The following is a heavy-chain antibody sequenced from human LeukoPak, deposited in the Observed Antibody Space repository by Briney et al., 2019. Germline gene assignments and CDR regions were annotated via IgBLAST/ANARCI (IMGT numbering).Heavy chain of an antibody. CDR3: ATKFGAGYYYDSSGYGDAFDI. CDR1: GGSISSYY. CDR2: IYYSGST. D-gene: IGHD3-22*01. Sequence: KPSETLSLTCTVSGGSISSYYWSWIRQPPGKGLEWIGYIYYSGSTNYNPSLKSRVTISVDTSKNQFSLKLSSVTAADTAVYYCATKFGAGYYYDSSGYGDAFDIWGQGTMVTVSS. V-gene: IGHV4-59*01. J-gene: IGHJ3*02.